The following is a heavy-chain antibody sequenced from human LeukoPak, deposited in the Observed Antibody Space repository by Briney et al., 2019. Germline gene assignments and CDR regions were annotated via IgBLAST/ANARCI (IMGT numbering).Heavy chain of an antibody. CDR3: AKEDYYGSGSYPPSFDY. D-gene: IGHD3-10*01. CDR2: ISYDGSNK. Sequence: GSLRLSCAASGFTFSSYGMHWVRQAPGKGLEWVAVISYDGSNKYYVDSVKGRFTISRDNSKNTLYLQMNSLGAEDTAVYYCAKEDYYGSGSYPPSFDYWGQGTLVTVSS. V-gene: IGHV3-30*18. CDR1: GFTFSSYG. J-gene: IGHJ4*02.